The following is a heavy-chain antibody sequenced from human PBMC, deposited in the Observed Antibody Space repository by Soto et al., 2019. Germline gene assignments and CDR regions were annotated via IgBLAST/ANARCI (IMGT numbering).Heavy chain of an antibody. CDR3: ARGGEASTIFGVVITTDY. V-gene: IGHV3-7*01. Sequence: GGSLRLSCAASGFTFSSYWMSWVRQAPGKGLEWVANIKQDGSEKYYVDSVKGRFTISRDNAKNSLYLQMNSLRAEDTAVYYCARGGEASTIFGVVITTDYWGQGTLVTVSS. CDR2: IKQDGSEK. CDR1: GFTFSSYW. J-gene: IGHJ4*02. D-gene: IGHD3-3*01.